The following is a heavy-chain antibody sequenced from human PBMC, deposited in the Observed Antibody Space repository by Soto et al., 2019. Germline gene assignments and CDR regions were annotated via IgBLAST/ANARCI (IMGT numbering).Heavy chain of an antibody. CDR3: ASGHDAYKVRY. CDR1: GGSISSGGTGSY. CDR2: IYYTGNT. J-gene: IGHJ4*02. D-gene: IGHD1-1*01. V-gene: IGHV4-31*03. Sequence: LTCTVSGGSISSGGTGSYWTWIRQLPGKGLEWIGYIYYTGNTYYNPSLKSRPTISIDTSENQFSLKLTSVTAADTAVYFCASGHDAYKVRYWGQGTLVTVSS.